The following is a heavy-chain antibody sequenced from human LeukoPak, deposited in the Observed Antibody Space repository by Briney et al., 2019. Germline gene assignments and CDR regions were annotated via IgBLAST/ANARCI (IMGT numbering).Heavy chain of an antibody. CDR1: GGSITSSY. CDR2: LSSSGTT. Sequence: SETLSLTCTVSGGSITSSYLNWIRQPAGRGLEWIGRLSSSGTTYNPSLKSRVTMSLDTSKNQFSLRLRSVTAADTAVYYCARDQGIGVYWYWYFDLWGRGTLITVSS. J-gene: IGHJ2*01. CDR3: ARDQGIGVYWYWYFDL. V-gene: IGHV4-4*07. D-gene: IGHD2-8*02.